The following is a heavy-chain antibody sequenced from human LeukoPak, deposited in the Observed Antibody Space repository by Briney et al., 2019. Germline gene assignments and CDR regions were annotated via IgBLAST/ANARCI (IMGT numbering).Heavy chain of an antibody. Sequence: VASVKVPCKASGGTFSSYAISWVRQAPGQGLEWMGRIIPILGIANYAQKFQGRVTITADKSTSTAYMELSSLRSEDTAVYYCARILRRARGFDPWGQGTLVTVSS. V-gene: IGHV1-69*04. J-gene: IGHJ5*02. CDR3: ARILRRARGFDP. CDR2: IIPILGIA. CDR1: GGTFSSYA.